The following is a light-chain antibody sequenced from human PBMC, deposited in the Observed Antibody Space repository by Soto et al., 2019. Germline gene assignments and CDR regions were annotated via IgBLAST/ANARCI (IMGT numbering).Light chain of an antibody. CDR1: ESLLYTDGKTY. J-gene: IGKJ4*01. Sequence: DAVLTQTPVSLSATPGQPASISCTSSESLLYTDGKTYLSWYLQRPGQAPQLLIHELFNRFSGVPDRFSASGSGTEFTLTISRVEPEDGGIYYCMQTRHLPLSFGGGTRLEIK. V-gene: IGKV2D-29*01. CDR3: MQTRHLPLS. CDR2: ELF.